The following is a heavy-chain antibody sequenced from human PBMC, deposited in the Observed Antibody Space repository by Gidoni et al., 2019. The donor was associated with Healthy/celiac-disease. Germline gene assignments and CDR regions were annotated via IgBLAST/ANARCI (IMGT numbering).Heavy chain of an antibody. J-gene: IGHJ3*02. V-gene: IGHV4-31*03. CDR2: IYYSGST. D-gene: IGHD1-20*01. CDR1: GGSLSSGGYY. CDR3: ARVPLKHNWNQHGTDAFDI. Sequence: QVQLQESGPGLVKPSQTLSLTCTVSGGSLSSGGYYWSWIRQHPGKGLEWIGYIYYSGSTYYNPSLKSRVTISVDTSKNQFSLKLSSVTAADTAVYYCARVPLKHNWNQHGTDAFDIWGQGTMVTVSS.